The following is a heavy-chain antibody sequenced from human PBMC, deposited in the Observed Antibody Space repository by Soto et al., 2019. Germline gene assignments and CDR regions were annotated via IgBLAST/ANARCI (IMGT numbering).Heavy chain of an antibody. D-gene: IGHD1-1*01. CDR2: VSYSGST. CDR1: GASISTTSYY. V-gene: IGHV4-39*01. CDR3: SSPRDVGSHLGDFYYGMDV. Sequence: QLQLQESGPGLVKPSETLALTCGVSGASISTTSYYWGWIRQPPGNGLEWIGSVSYSGSTYYNASLKSRYTMSIETTKNQSSLKLSSVTAAATAVYFCSSPRDVGSHLGDFYYGMDVWGQGTTVTVSS. J-gene: IGHJ6*02.